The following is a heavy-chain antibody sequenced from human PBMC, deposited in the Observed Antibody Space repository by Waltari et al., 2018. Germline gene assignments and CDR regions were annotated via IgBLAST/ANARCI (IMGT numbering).Heavy chain of an antibody. CDR3: ARARIAAAGMVYWFDP. V-gene: IGHV4-39*07. Sequence: QLQLQESGPGLVKPSETLSLTCTVSGGSISSSSYYWGWIRQPPGKGLEWIGSIYYSGSTYYNPSLKSRVTISVDTSKNQFSLKLSSVTAADTAVYYCARARIAAAGMVYWFDPWGQGTLVTVSS. J-gene: IGHJ5*02. CDR1: GGSISSSSYY. D-gene: IGHD6-13*01. CDR2: IYYSGST.